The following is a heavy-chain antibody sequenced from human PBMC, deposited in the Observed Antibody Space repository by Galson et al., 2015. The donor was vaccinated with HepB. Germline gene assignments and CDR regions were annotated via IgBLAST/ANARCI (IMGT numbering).Heavy chain of an antibody. CDR3: AKSRAFWQLVYSMDV. CDR1: GFTFSSYA. Sequence: SLRLSCAASGFTFSSYAMSWVRQAPGKGLEWVSAISGSGGSTYYADSVKGRFTISRDNSKNTLYLQMNSLRAEDTAVYYCAKSRAFWQLVYSMDVWGQGTAVTVSS. CDR2: ISGSGGST. D-gene: IGHD6-13*01. J-gene: IGHJ6*02. V-gene: IGHV3-23*01.